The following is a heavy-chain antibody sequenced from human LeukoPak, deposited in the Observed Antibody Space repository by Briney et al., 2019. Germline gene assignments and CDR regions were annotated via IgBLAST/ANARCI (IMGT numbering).Heavy chain of an antibody. CDR3: ARDRAALQDWVEFDP. V-gene: IGHV3-66*03. J-gene: IGHJ5*02. D-gene: IGHD3/OR15-3a*01. Sequence: PRGSLRHSPAVSGFRVSDFYMSWVRQAPGKGLEWVGLIRDSGEAFYADFVRGRFAISRDESENTLYLQMNSLRVEDTAVYFCARDRAALQDWVEFDPWGQGTPVIVSS. CDR2: IRDSGEA. CDR1: GFRVSDFY.